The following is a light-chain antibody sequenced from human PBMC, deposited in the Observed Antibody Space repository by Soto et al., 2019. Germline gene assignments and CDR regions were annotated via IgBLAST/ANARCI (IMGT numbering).Light chain of an antibody. J-gene: IGLJ1*01. Sequence: QFALTQPASVSGSPGQSITISCTGTSSDVGGFNYVSWYQQHPGKAPKLMIYDVTNRPSGVSYRFSGSKSGNTASLTISGLQAEDEADYYCNSYTSSSTYVFGTGTKLT. CDR1: SSDVGGFNY. CDR2: DVT. V-gene: IGLV2-14*03. CDR3: NSYTSSSTYV.